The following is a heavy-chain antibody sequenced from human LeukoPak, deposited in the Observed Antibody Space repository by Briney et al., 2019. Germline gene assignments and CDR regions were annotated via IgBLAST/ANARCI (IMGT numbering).Heavy chain of an antibody. CDR3: ARDRSVGVLPAPPFDF. Sequence: GSLRLSCAASGFTFSSYSMNWVGEAPGKGLEGVGSVCHSGNTYYNPSLKSRLTISADTSKNQSSLTLTSVPAADTAVYYCARDRSVGVLPAPPFDFWGQGTLVTVSS. CDR1: GFTFSSYS. D-gene: IGHD6-6*01. J-gene: IGHJ4*02. CDR2: VCHSGNT. V-gene: IGHV4-38-2*02.